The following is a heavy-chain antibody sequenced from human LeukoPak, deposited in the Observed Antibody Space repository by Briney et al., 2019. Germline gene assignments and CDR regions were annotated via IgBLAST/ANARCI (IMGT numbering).Heavy chain of an antibody. Sequence: SETLSLTCTVSGGSISSGGYYWSWIRQHPGKGLEWIGYIYYSGSTYYNPSLKSRVTISVDTSKNQLSLKLSSVTAADTAVYYCARVDIVATTTFDYWGQGTLVTVSS. J-gene: IGHJ4*02. V-gene: IGHV4-31*03. CDR3: ARVDIVATTTFDY. CDR1: GGSISSGGYY. D-gene: IGHD5-12*01. CDR2: IYYSGST.